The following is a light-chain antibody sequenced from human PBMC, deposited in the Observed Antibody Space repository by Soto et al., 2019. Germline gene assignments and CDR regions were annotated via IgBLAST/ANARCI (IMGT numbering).Light chain of an antibody. CDR2: GAS. CDR3: QQYDFWPRT. CDR1: QSVSNN. J-gene: IGKJ1*01. V-gene: IGKV3-15*01. Sequence: EIVMTQSPATLSVSPGERATLSCRASQSVSNNYLAWYQQKPGQAPRLLIYGASTRATGIPGRFSGSGSGTEFTLTISSLQSEDFAVYYCQQYDFWPRTFGQGTKVDIK.